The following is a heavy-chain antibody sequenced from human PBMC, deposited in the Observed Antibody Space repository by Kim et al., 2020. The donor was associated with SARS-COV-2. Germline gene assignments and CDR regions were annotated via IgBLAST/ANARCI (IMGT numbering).Heavy chain of an antibody. CDR1: GGSITTNH. J-gene: IGHJ4*02. CDR3: ASGDWNKGFFDY. Sequence: SETLSLTCSVSGGSITTNHCAWVRQPPGKGLEWIGYFHNSGDVKYNPSLKSRVTISADTSKNQISLNVNSVTAADTAVYYCASGDWNKGFFDYWGQGILV. V-gene: IGHV4-59*08. CDR2: FHNSGDV. D-gene: IGHD1-1*01.